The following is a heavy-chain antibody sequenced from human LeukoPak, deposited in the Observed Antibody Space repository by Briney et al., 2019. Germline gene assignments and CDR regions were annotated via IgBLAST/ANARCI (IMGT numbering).Heavy chain of an antibody. CDR2: INHSGST. Sequence: SETLSLTCAVYGGSFSGYYWSWIRQPPGKGLEWIGEINHSGSTNYNPSLKSRVTISVDTSKNQFSLKLSSVTAADTAVYYCARGKRGRYYDFWSGYYPYYYYMDAWGKGTTVTVSS. CDR1: GGSFSGYY. CDR3: ARGKRGRYYDFWSGYYPYYYYMDA. D-gene: IGHD3-3*01. V-gene: IGHV4-34*01. J-gene: IGHJ6*03.